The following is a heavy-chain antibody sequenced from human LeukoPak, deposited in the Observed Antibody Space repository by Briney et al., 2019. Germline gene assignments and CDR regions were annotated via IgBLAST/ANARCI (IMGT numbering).Heavy chain of an antibody. V-gene: IGHV5-51*01. Sequence: ESLKITCKGSGYSFSNYWIGWVRQMPGKGLEWMGIIYPDDSDTRYNPSFEGQVTISVDKSISTAYLQWSSLKASDSAMYFCARLCYSSGWGNWFDPWGQGTLVTVSS. CDR3: ARLCYSSGWGNWFDP. J-gene: IGHJ5*02. D-gene: IGHD6-19*01. CDR1: GYSFSNYW. CDR2: IYPDDSDT.